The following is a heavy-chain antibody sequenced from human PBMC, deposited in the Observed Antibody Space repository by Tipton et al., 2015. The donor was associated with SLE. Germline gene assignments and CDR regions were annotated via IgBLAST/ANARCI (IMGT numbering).Heavy chain of an antibody. V-gene: IGHV3-53*05. CDR2: IYSGGST. CDR3: TKEAFDFWFAS. J-gene: IGHJ5*01. CDR1: GFTVSYNY. Sequence: SLRLSCAASGFTVSYNYMNWVRQAPGKGLEWVSLIYSGGSTYYADSVKGRFTMSRDTSKNTVFLQMNSLRPEDTAKYYCTKEAFDFWFASWGQGTLVTVSS. D-gene: IGHD3-3*01.